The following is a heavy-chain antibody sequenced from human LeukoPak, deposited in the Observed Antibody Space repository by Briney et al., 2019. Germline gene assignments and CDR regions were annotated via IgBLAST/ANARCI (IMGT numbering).Heavy chain of an antibody. CDR1: GGSISSGDYY. Sequence: SETLSLACTVSGGSISSGDYYWSWIRQPPGKGLEWIGYIYYSGSTYYNPSLKSRVTISVDTSKNQFSLKLSSVTAADTAVYYCARDGYYYYGMDVWGKGTTVTVSS. V-gene: IGHV4-30-4*01. CDR2: IYYSGST. CDR3: ARDGYYYYGMDV. J-gene: IGHJ6*04.